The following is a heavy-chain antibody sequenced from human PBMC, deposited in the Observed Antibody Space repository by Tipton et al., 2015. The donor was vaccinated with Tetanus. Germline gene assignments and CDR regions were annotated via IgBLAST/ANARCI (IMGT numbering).Heavy chain of an antibody. Sequence: TLSLTCTVSGGSISSGDYYWSWIRQPPGKGLEWIGYIYYSGSTYYNPSLKSRVTISVDTSKNQFSLKLSSVTAADTAVYYCAREGNTVTTYNWFDPGGQGTLVTVSS. D-gene: IGHD4-17*01. CDR3: AREGNTVTTYNWFDP. V-gene: IGHV4-30-4*01. J-gene: IGHJ5*02. CDR1: GGSISSGDYY. CDR2: IYYSGST.